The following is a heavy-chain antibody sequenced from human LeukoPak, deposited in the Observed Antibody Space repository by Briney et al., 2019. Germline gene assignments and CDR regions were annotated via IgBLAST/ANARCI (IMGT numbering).Heavy chain of an antibody. J-gene: IGHJ4*02. D-gene: IGHD3-10*01. CDR1: GFTFSSYA. CDR2: ISYDGSNK. V-gene: IGHV3-30-3*01. Sequence: GGSLRLSCAASGFTFSSYAMHWVRQAPGKGLEWVAVISYDGSNKYYADSVKGRFTISRDNSKNTLYVQMNSLRAEDTAVYYCAKGHYYGSGSLDYWGQGTLVTVSS. CDR3: AKGHYYGSGSLDY.